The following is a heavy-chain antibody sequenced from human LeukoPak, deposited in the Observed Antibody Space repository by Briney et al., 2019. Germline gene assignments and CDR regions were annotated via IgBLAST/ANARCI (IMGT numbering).Heavy chain of an antibody. CDR2: INYSGNT. CDR3: ASPSSSSSTYDY. V-gene: IGHV4-34*01. CDR1: GASFSDSY. J-gene: IGHJ4*02. D-gene: IGHD6-6*01. Sequence: PSETLSLTCAVYGASFSDSYWSWIRQPPGKGLEWIGSINYSGNTYYNASLKSRVTISVDTSKNQFSLKLSSVTAADTAVYYCASPSSSSSTYDYWGQGTLVTVSS.